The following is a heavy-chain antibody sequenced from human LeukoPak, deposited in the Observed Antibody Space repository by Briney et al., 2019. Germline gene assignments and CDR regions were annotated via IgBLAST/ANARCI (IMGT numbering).Heavy chain of an antibody. CDR3: AKAGGSYSSSWYLGY. J-gene: IGHJ4*02. CDR2: IRYDGSNK. Sequence: GGSLRLSCAASGFTFSSYGMHWVRQAPGKGLEWVAFIRYDGSNKYYADSVKGRFTISRDNSKNTLYLQMNSLRAEDTAVYYCAKAGGSYSSSWYLGYWGQGTLVTVSS. V-gene: IGHV3-30*02. CDR1: GFTFSSYG. D-gene: IGHD6-13*01.